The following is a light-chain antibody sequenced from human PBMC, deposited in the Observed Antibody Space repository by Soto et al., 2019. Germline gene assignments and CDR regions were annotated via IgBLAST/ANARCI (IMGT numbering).Light chain of an antibody. V-gene: IGKV1-5*01. CDR2: DAS. Sequence: DSQMTQSPSSVSASVGDRVTITCRASQSISSWLAWYQQKPGKAPKLLIYDASSLESGVPSRFSGSGSGTEFTLSISGLQPDDFATYYCQQYHTYPWTFGQGTKVDIK. CDR3: QQYHTYPWT. CDR1: QSISSW. J-gene: IGKJ1*01.